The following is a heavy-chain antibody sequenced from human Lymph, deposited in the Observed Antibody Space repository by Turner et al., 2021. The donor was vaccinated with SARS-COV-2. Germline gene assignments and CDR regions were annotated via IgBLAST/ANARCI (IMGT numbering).Heavy chain of an antibody. D-gene: IGHD4-17*01. CDR3: AREGTVTTWFDY. CDR2: IKPSGGST. Sequence: QVQLVQSGAEVKKPGASVKVSCKASGYTFTTYYMHWVRQAPGQGLEWMGIIKPSGGSTSYAQKFQGRVTMTRDTSTSTVYMELSSLRSEETAVYYCAREGTVTTWFDYWGQGTLVTVSS. J-gene: IGHJ4*02. V-gene: IGHV1-46*01. CDR1: GYTFTTYY.